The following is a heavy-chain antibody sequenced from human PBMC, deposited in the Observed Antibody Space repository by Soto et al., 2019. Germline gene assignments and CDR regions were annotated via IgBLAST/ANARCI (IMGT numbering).Heavy chain of an antibody. J-gene: IGHJ4*02. D-gene: IGHD6-13*01. CDR2: ISSSSSYI. Sequence: EVQLVESGGGLVKPGGSPRLSCAASGFTFSSYSMNWVRQAPGKGLEWVSSISSSSSYIYYADSVKGRFTISRDNAKNSLYLQMNSLRAEDTAVYYCARDRGYSSSWYPGYWGQGTLVTVSS. CDR3: ARDRGYSSSWYPGY. V-gene: IGHV3-21*01. CDR1: GFTFSSYS.